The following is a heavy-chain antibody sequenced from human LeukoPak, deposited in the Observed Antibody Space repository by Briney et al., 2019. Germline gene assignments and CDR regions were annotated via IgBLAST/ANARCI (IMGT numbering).Heavy chain of an antibody. Sequence: SETLSLTCAVYGGSFSGYYWSWIRQPPGKGLEWIGEINHSGSTNYNPSLKSRVTISVDTSKSQFSLKLSSVTAADTAVYYCARAFSSSWPFDYWGQGTLVTVSS. CDR2: INHSGST. J-gene: IGHJ4*02. CDR3: ARAFSSSWPFDY. D-gene: IGHD6-13*01. V-gene: IGHV4-34*01. CDR1: GGSFSGYY.